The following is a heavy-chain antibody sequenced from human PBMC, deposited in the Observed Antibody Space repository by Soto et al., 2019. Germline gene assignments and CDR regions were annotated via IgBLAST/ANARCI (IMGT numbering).Heavy chain of an antibody. D-gene: IGHD1-26*01. CDR3: ATAGIVGGTGVLCDN. Sequence: NPGGSLRLSCEASGFTFTLAWMSWVRQAPGKGLEWVGRIKSNKNGGTTDYAAPVRGRFTISRADSKSTLFLQLNSLQIYDTAVYYWATAGIVGGTGVLCDNWGQGALGTVSS. CDR1: GFTFTLAW. CDR2: IKSNKNGGTT. V-gene: IGHV3-15*01. J-gene: IGHJ4*02.